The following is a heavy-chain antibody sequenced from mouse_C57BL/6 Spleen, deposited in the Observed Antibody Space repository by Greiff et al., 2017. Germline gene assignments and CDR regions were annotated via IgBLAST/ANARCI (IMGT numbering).Heavy chain of an antibody. CDR3: ARRLRRYPYFDV. V-gene: IGHV1-59*01. CDR2: IDPYDSYT. J-gene: IGHJ1*03. CDR1: GYTFTSYW. Sequence: VQLQQPGAELVRPGTSVKLSCKASGYTFTSYWMPWVKQRPGKGLEGIGVIDPYDSYTNYNQKFKGKATLTVDTSSSTASMQLSSLTSEDSAVYYGARRLRRYPYFDVWGTGTTVTVSS. D-gene: IGHD1-1*01.